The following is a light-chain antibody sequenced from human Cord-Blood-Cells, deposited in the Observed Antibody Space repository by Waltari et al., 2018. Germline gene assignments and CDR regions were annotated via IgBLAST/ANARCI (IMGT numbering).Light chain of an antibody. J-gene: IGLJ3*02. V-gene: IGLV2-14*01. Sequence: QSALTQPASVSGSPGQPITISCTGTRSDVVGYNYVSWYQQHPGKAPKLMIYDVSNRPSGVSNRFSGSKSGNTASLTISGLQAEDEADYYCSSYTSSSTLVFGGGTKLTVL. CDR3: SSYTSSSTLV. CDR2: DVS. CDR1: RSDVVGYNY.